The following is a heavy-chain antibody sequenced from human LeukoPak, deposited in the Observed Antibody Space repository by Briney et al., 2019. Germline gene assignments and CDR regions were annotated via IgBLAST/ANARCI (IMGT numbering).Heavy chain of an antibody. CDR1: GYTFIGYY. J-gene: IGHJ4*02. CDR3: ATDQWLLNSPRHFDY. D-gene: IGHD6-19*01. V-gene: IGHV1-2*02. CDR2: INPNSGGT. Sequence: ASVKVSCKASGYTFIGYYMHWVRQAPGQGLEWMGWINPNSGGTNYAQKFQGRVTMTEDTSTDTAYMELSSLRSEDTAVYYCATDQWLLNSPRHFDYWGQGTLVTVSS.